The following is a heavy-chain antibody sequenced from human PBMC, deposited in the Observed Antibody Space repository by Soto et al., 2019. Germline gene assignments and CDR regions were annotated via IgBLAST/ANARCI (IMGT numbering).Heavy chain of an antibody. V-gene: IGHV3-23*01. CDR2: ISGGSSVT. CDR1: GFTFSDYA. J-gene: IGHJ4*02. D-gene: IGHD3-10*01. CDR3: AKVLSKNYYYPFDF. Sequence: GGSLRLSCTASGFTFSDYAMAWVRQAPGKGLEWVSTISGGSSVTYYGDSVKGRFTITRDNAKKTLFLQLNRLSAEDTATYYCAKVLSKNYYYPFDFWGQGTQVTVS.